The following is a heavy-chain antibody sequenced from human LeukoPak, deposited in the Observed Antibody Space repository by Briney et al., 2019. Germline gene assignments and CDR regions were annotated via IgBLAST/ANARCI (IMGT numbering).Heavy chain of an antibody. CDR2: IYHSGSA. V-gene: IGHV4-4*02. CDR3: ARVGSEVVAPIDS. J-gene: IGHJ4*02. CDR1: GDSISSSNW. D-gene: IGHD2-15*01. Sequence: SETLSLTCAVSGDSISSSNWWSWVRQPPGKGLEWIGEIYHSGSANYNPSLKSRVTISVDKSKNQFSLKLSSVTAADTAVYYCARVGSEVVAPIDSWGQGTLVTVSS.